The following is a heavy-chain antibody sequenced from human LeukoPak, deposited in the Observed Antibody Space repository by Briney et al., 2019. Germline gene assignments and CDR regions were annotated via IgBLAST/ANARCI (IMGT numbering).Heavy chain of an antibody. CDR3: ASRRRGYYGSGSYYKGAFDP. J-gene: IGHJ5*02. Sequence: ASVKVSCKASGGTFSSDAISWVRQAPGQGLEWMGGIIPLFGTANYAQRFQGRVTITTDESTSTAYMELSSLRSEDTAVYYCASRRRGYYGSGSYYKGAFDPWGQGTLVTVSS. CDR2: IIPLFGTA. CDR1: GGTFSSDA. V-gene: IGHV1-69*05. D-gene: IGHD3-10*01.